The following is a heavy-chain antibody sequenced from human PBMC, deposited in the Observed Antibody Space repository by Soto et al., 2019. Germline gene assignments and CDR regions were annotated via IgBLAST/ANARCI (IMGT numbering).Heavy chain of an antibody. CDR2: INAGNGNT. Sequence: ASVKVSCKASGYTFTSYAMHWVRQAPGQRLEWMGWINAGNGNTKYSQKFQGRVTITRDTSTSTAYMELSSLRSEDTAVYYCARDPGYSCGNTWGKGTLVTVSS. D-gene: IGHD5-18*01. CDR1: GYTFTSYA. J-gene: IGHJ5*02. CDR3: ARDPGYSCGNT. V-gene: IGHV1-3*01.